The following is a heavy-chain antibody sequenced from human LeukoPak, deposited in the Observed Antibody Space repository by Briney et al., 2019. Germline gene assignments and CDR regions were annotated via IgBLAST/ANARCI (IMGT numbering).Heavy chain of an antibody. Sequence: GGSLRLSCAASVFTVSSNYMSWVRQAPGKGLEWVSVIYSGGSTYYADSVKGRFTISRDNSKNTLYLQMNSLRAEGTAVYYCARGGGRGYCSSTSCQNYDYWGQGTLVTVSS. CDR1: VFTVSSNY. D-gene: IGHD2-2*01. J-gene: IGHJ4*02. CDR3: ARGGGRGYCSSTSCQNYDY. CDR2: IYSGGST. V-gene: IGHV3-53*01.